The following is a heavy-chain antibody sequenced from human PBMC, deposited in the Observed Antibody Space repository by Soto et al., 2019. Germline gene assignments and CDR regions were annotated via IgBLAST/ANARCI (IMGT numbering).Heavy chain of an antibody. CDR1: GYTFTSYD. Sequence: ASVKVSCKASGYTFTSYDINWVRQATGQGLEWMGWMNPISGNTGYAQKFQGRVTMTRNTSISTAYMELSSLRSEDTAVYYCARGVAARAMGAYWGQGTLVTVSS. J-gene: IGHJ4*02. CDR2: MNPISGNT. V-gene: IGHV1-8*01. CDR3: ARGVAARAMGAY. D-gene: IGHD6-6*01.